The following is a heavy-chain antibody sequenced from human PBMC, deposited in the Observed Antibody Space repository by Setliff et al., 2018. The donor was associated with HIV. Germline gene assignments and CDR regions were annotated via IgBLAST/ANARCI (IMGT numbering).Heavy chain of an antibody. V-gene: IGHV5-51*01. D-gene: IGHD3-9*01. CDR3: TKHPLRPGIAGYFYFIDA. Sequence: PGESLKISCKASGYFFLNSWIGWVRQVRGKGLEWAAVIYPGDSETRYSTSSEGQVTVSVDKSITTAYLRWSSLRASATATYYCTKHPLRPGIAGYFYFIDALGTGTPVTVSS. J-gene: IGHJ6*04. CDR1: GYFFLNSW. CDR2: IYPGDSET.